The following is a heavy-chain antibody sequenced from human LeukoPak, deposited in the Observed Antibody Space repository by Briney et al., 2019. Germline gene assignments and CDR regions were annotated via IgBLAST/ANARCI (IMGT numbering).Heavy chain of an antibody. V-gene: IGHV1-24*01. J-gene: IGHJ4*02. CDR2: FDPEDGET. Sequence: ASVKVSCKVSGYTLTELSMHWVRQAPGKGLEWMGGFDPEDGETIYAQKFQGRVTITADKSTSTAYMELSSLRSEDTAVYYCARGDQIAAAGTADWGQGTLVTVSS. CDR1: GYTLTELS. CDR3: ARGDQIAAAGTAD. D-gene: IGHD6-13*01.